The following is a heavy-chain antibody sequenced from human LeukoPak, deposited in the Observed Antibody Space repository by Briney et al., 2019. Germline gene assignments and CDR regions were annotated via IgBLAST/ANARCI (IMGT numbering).Heavy chain of an antibody. CDR1: GDSISTYY. V-gene: IGHV4-59*01. J-gene: IGHJ4*02. D-gene: IGHD2-15*01. Sequence: SETLSLTCTVSGDSISTYYWTWIRQPPGKGLEWIGYIYYSGSTNYNPSLKSRVTISVDTSKNQFSLRPSSVTAADTAVYYCARGARYCSGGTCLDYWGQGTLVTVSS. CDR3: ARGARYCSGGTCLDY. CDR2: IYYSGST.